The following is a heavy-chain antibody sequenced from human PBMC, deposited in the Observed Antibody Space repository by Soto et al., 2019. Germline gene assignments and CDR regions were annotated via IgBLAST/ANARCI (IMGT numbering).Heavy chain of an antibody. J-gene: IGHJ6*03. Sequence: GGSLRLSCAASGFTFSSYAMSWVRQAPGKGLEWVSAISGSGGSTYYADSVKGRFTISRDNSKNTLYLQMNSLRAEDTAVYYCAKKERYCSGGSCSSNRGPMDVWGKGTTVTVSS. CDR2: ISGSGGST. CDR3: AKKERYCSGGSCSSNRGPMDV. CDR1: GFTFSSYA. V-gene: IGHV3-23*01. D-gene: IGHD2-15*01.